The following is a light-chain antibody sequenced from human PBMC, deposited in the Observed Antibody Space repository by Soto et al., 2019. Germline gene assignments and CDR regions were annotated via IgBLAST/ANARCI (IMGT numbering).Light chain of an antibody. V-gene: IGLV2-14*01. CDR2: EVS. Sequence: QSALTQPASVSGSPGQSITISFTGTSSDVGGYNYVSWYQQHPGKAPKLMIYEVSNRPSGVSNRFSASKSGNTASLTISGLQAEDEADYYCSSYTSSRSHVFGTGTKLTVL. J-gene: IGLJ1*01. CDR1: SSDVGGYNY. CDR3: SSYTSSRSHV.